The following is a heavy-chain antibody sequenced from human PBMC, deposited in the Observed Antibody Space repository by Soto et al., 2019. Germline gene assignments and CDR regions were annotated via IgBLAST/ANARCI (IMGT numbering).Heavy chain of an antibody. D-gene: IGHD3-22*01. CDR1: GYTFTSYY. V-gene: IGHV1-46*04. J-gene: IGHJ5*02. Sequence: GASVKVSCKASGYTFTSYYMHWVRQAPGRGLERMGIINPSGGSTSYAQKLQGRVTMTRDTSTSTVYMELSSLRSEDTAVYYCARDYYDSSGYPNWFDPWGQGTLVTVSS. CDR2: INPSGGST. CDR3: ARDYYDSSGYPNWFDP.